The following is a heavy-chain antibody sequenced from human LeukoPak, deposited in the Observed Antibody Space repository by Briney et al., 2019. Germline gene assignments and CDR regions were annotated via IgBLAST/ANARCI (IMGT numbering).Heavy chain of an antibody. Sequence: GGSLRLSCAASGFTFSSYDMHWVRQATGKGLEWVSAIGTAGDTYYPGSVKGRFTISRDNAKNSLYLQMNSLRAEDTAMYYCASIYEFIAVAAPDYWGQGTLVTVSS. CDR1: GFTFSSYD. J-gene: IGHJ4*02. CDR3: ASIYEFIAVAAPDY. CDR2: IGTAGDT. V-gene: IGHV3-13*01. D-gene: IGHD6-19*01.